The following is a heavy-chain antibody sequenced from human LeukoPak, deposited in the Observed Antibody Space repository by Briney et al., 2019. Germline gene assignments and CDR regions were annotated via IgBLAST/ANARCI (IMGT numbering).Heavy chain of an antibody. Sequence: APVKVSCKASGYTFTSYYMHWVRQAPGQGLEWMGIINPSGGSTSYAQKFQGRVTMTRDTSTSTVYMELSSLRSEDTAVYYCARGPITMIVVSWIDPWGQGTLVTVSS. CDR2: INPSGGST. CDR3: ARGPITMIVVSWIDP. D-gene: IGHD3-22*01. CDR1: GYTFTSYY. V-gene: IGHV1-46*03. J-gene: IGHJ5*02.